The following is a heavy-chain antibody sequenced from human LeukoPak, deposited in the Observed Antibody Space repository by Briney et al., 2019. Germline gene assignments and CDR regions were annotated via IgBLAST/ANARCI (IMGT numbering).Heavy chain of an antibody. Sequence: PGGSLRLSCAASGFTFSSYGMHWVRQAPGKGLEWVALISHNGSNKLYADSVKGRFTISRDNSKNTLYLQMNSLRAEDTAVYYCANAGSYWGQGTLVTVSS. V-gene: IGHV3-30*06. D-gene: IGHD1-26*01. CDR3: ANAGSY. J-gene: IGHJ4*02. CDR2: ISHNGSNK. CDR1: GFTFSSYG.